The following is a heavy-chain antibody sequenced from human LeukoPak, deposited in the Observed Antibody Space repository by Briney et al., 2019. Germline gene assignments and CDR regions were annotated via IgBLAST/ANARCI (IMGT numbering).Heavy chain of an antibody. CDR3: ARGEKGSSSGSINY. J-gene: IGHJ4*02. CDR1: GGSINSGTYY. CDR2: MYTSGST. V-gene: IGHV4-61*02. Sequence: PSQTLSLTCTVSGGSINSGTYYWSWIRQPAGKGLEWIGRMYTSGSTNYNPSLESRVTISVDTSKNQFSLKLSSVTAADTAVYYCARGEKGSSSGSINYSGQGSLVT. D-gene: IGHD6-6*01.